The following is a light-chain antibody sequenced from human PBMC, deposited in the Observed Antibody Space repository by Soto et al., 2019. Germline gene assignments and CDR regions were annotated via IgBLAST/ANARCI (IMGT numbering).Light chain of an antibody. V-gene: IGLV2-8*01. Sequence: QSALTQPPSASGSPGQSLTISCTGTSSDVGGYNYVFWYQQHPGKAPKLMIYEVNKRPSGVPDRFSGSKSGNTASLTVSGLQAEDEADYYCSSYADSDIFVFGGGTKLTVL. CDR3: SSYADSDIFV. J-gene: IGLJ2*01. CDR2: EVN. CDR1: SSDVGGYNY.